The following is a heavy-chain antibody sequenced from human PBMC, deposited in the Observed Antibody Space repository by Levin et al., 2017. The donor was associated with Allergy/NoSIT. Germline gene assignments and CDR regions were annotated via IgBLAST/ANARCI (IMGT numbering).Heavy chain of an antibody. D-gene: IGHD3-10*01. Sequence: GESLKISCAASGFTFSSYAMHWVRQAPGKGLEWVAFISYFGSNKYYADSVKGRFNLSRDDFKNKLYLQKNSLGAEDTAVEYCAREGELLSHGIDYWGQGTLVTVSS. V-gene: IGHV3-30*14. CDR1: GFTFSSYA. CDR2: ISYFGSNK. J-gene: IGHJ4*02. CDR3: AREGELLSHGIDY.